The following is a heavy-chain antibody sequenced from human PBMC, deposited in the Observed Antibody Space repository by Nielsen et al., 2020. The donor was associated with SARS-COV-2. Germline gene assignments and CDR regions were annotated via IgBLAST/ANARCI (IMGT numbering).Heavy chain of an antibody. D-gene: IGHD3-9*01. CDR3: AREGILTGPDY. J-gene: IGHJ4*02. CDR1: GYTFTSYY. CDR2: INPSGGST. Sequence: ASVKVSCKASGYTFTSYYMHWVRQAPGQGLEWMGIINPSGGSTSYAQKFQGRVNMTRDTSTSTVYMELSSLRSEDTAVYYCAREGILTGPDYWGQGTLVTASS. V-gene: IGHV1-46*01.